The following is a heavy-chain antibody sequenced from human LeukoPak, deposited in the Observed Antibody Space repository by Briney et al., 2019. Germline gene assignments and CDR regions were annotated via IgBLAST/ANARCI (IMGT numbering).Heavy chain of an antibody. J-gene: IGHJ4*02. D-gene: IGHD3-16*02. CDR1: GDSVSSNSVA. CDR3: ARQLSARFDY. V-gene: IGHV6-1*01. Sequence: SQTLSLTSAISGDSVSSNSVASNSTRQSPSRGLEWLGRTYYRSKWYNDYAVSVKSRITLNPDTSKNQYSLQLNSVTPEDTAVYYCARQLSARFDYWGQGTLVTVSS. CDR2: TYYRSKWYN.